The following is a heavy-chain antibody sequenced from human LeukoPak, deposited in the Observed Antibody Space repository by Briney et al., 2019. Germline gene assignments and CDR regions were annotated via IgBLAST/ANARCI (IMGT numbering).Heavy chain of an antibody. V-gene: IGHV3-74*01. J-gene: IGHJ4*02. CDR3: ARGLGGTGDH. D-gene: IGHD3-10*01. CDR1: GFIFSDYW. Sequence: PGGSLRLSCAASGFIFSDYWMHWVRQAPGKGLVWVSRLNSDGSSTIYADSVKGRFTISRDNAKNTLYLQMNSLRAEDTAVYYCARGLGGTGDHWGQGILVTVSS. CDR2: LNSDGSST.